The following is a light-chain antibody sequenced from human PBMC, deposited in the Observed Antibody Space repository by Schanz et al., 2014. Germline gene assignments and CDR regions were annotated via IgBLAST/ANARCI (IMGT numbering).Light chain of an antibody. V-gene: IGLV2-14*02. Sequence: QFALTQPASVSGSPGQSITISCTGTSSDVGSYNLVSWYQQHPGKAPKLMIYDVSNRPSGVSNRFSGSKSGNTASLTISGLQAEDEADYYCNSYAGNDNQVVFGGGTKLTVL. CDR3: NSYAGNDNQVV. J-gene: IGLJ2*01. CDR2: DVS. CDR1: SSDVGSYNL.